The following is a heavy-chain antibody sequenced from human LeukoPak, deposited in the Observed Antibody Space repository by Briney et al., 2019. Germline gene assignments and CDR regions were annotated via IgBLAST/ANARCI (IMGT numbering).Heavy chain of an antibody. D-gene: IGHD1-26*01. CDR1: GGPITSHY. J-gene: IGHJ6*02. Sequence: SETLSLTCTVSGGPITSHYWSWLRHPPGKGLEWIGYVSFSGPTKYSPSLNNRVTIARDTSQNQFFLRLNSVTAADTAVYFCARSRVSGSYLDYHSGMGVWGQGTTVIVSS. CDR2: VSFSGPT. CDR3: ARSRVSGSYLDYHSGMGV. V-gene: IGHV4-59*11.